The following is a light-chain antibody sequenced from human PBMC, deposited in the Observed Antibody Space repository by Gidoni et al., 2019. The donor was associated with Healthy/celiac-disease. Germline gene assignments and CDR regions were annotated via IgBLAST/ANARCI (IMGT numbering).Light chain of an antibody. CDR2: GAS. V-gene: IGKV3-20*01. CDR3: QQYGSSP. Sequence: EIVLTQSPGTLSLSPGERATLSCRASQSVSSSYLAWYQKKPGQAPRLLIYGASSGSGTDFTLTFSRLEPEDFAVYYCQQYGSSPFGGGTKVEIK. J-gene: IGKJ4*01. CDR1: QSVSSSY.